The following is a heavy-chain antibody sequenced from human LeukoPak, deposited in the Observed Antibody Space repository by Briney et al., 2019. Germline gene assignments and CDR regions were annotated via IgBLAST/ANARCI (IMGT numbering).Heavy chain of an antibody. Sequence: GASVKVSCKASGYTFTGYYMHWVRQAPGQGLEWMGWINPNSGGTSYAQKFQGRVTMTRDTSISTAYMELSRLRSDDTAVYYCARGYDSSGYTDYWGQGTLVTVSS. CDR2: INPNSGGT. D-gene: IGHD3-22*01. J-gene: IGHJ4*02. CDR1: GYTFTGYY. CDR3: ARGYDSSGYTDY. V-gene: IGHV1-2*02.